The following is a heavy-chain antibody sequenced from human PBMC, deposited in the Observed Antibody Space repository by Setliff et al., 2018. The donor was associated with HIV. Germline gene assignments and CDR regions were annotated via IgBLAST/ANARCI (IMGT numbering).Heavy chain of an antibody. CDR2: IIPIFNTA. CDR1: GGTFSSYA. V-gene: IGHV1-69*13. J-gene: IGHJ6*03. D-gene: IGHD3-10*01. Sequence: SVKVSCKASGGTFSSYAISWVRQAPGQGLEWMGGIIPIFNTANYAQKFQGRVTITADESTSIVYMELNSLKTEDTAVYFCSRGGSGDDYYYYMDFWGKGTTVTVSS. CDR3: SRGGSGDDYYYYMDF.